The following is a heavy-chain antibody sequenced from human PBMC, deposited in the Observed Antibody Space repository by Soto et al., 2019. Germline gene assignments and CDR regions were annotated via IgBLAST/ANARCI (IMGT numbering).Heavy chain of an antibody. CDR3: AKSVRNCLGSSCCPEDFDV. CDR2: ISYDGSNK. CDR1: GFSFSDSG. J-gene: IGHJ3*01. D-gene: IGHD6-13*01. V-gene: IGHV3-30*18. Sequence: QVHLVESGGGVVQPGRSLRLSCVASGFSFSDSGMHWVRQAPGKGLEWVAAISYDGSNKYYADSVNDRFTISRDNSKNTLSLQMKSQRAEDKAVYYCAKSVRNCLGSSCCPEDFDVCGQGTLVSVSS.